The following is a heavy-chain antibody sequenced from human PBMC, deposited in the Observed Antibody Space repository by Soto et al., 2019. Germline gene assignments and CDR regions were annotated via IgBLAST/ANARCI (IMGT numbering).Heavy chain of an antibody. CDR1: GYIFTAYS. D-gene: IGHD2-15*01. CDR3: AREENCSDGICYSEYFHR. J-gene: IGHJ1*01. CDR2: VNPSGGST. V-gene: IGHV1-46*01. Sequence: ASVKVAFKTSGYIFTAYSMHWVRQAPGQGLEWMGVVNPSGGSTNYAQKFQGRITMTRDTSTSTVYMDLSSLTSEDTAVYYCAREENCSDGICYSEYFHRWGQGTPVTVSS.